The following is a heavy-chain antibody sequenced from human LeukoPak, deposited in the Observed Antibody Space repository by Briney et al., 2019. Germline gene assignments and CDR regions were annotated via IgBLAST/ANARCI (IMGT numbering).Heavy chain of an antibody. D-gene: IGHD5-18*01. CDR1: GFTFSNYG. V-gene: IGHV3-48*01. J-gene: IGHJ5*02. CDR3: ARDLVSDMAS. CDR2: ISSSSFTI. Sequence: PGGSLRLTCAASGFTFSNYGMNWVRQAPGKGLEWVSYISSSSFTIHYADSVKGRFTISKDDVNNSLYLQMNSLRAEDTAVYFCARDLVSDMASWGQGTLVTVFS.